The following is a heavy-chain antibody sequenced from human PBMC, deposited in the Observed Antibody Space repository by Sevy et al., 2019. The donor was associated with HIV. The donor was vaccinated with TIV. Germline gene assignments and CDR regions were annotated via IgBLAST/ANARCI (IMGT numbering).Heavy chain of an antibody. V-gene: IGHV3-23*01. CDR2: ISGSGGST. D-gene: IGHD3-22*01. Sequence: GGSLRLSCAASGFTFSSYAMTWVRQAPGKGLEWVSHISGSGGSTDYADSVKGRLTICRDNSKNTLSLQMNSLRAEDTAIYYCAKGVDYYDSSGYYAYWGQGTLVTVSS. J-gene: IGHJ4*02. CDR3: AKGVDYYDSSGYYAY. CDR1: GFTFSSYA.